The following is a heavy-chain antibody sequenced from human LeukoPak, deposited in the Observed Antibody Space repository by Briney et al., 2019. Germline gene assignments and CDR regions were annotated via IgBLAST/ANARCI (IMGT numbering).Heavy chain of an antibody. CDR1: GFTFGDYA. J-gene: IGHJ5*02. Sequence: GGSLRLSCTASGFTFGDYAMSWFRQAPGKGLEWVGFIRSKAYGWTTEYAASVKGRFTISRDDSKSIAYLQMNSLKTEDTAVYYCTRAPGVTFGGVIVIPTWYVNWFDPWGQGTLVTVSS. CDR3: TRAPGVTFGGVIVIPTWYVNWFDP. D-gene: IGHD3-16*02. CDR2: IRSKAYGWTT. V-gene: IGHV3-49*03.